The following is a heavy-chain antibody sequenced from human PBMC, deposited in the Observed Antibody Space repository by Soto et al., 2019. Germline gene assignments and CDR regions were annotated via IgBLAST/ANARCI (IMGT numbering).Heavy chain of an antibody. CDR2: IYPGDSDT. CDR3: ARQGGVTTVTTSYYYMDV. J-gene: IGHJ6*03. V-gene: IGHV5-51*01. CDR1: GYSFTSYW. Sequence: GESLKISCKGSGYSFTSYWIGWVRQMPGKGLEWMGIIYPGDSDTRYSPSFQGQVTISADKSISTAYLQWSSLKASDTAMYYCARQGGVTTVTTSYYYMDVWGKGTTVTVSS. D-gene: IGHD4-17*01.